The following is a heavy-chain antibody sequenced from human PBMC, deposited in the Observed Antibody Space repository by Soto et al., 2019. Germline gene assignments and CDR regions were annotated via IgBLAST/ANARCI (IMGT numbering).Heavy chain of an antibody. CDR3: AKDFSYDSSGVLDY. D-gene: IGHD3-22*01. Sequence: VQLLESGGALVQPGGSLRLSCEASGFTFRSYAMSWVRQAPGKGLEWVSAISGNGGNTYYPDSVRGRFTISRDNSKNTLFLQMNSVRAEDTAVYYCAKDFSYDSSGVLDYWGQGTLVTVSS. V-gene: IGHV3-23*01. CDR2: ISGNGGNT. CDR1: GFTFRSYA. J-gene: IGHJ4*02.